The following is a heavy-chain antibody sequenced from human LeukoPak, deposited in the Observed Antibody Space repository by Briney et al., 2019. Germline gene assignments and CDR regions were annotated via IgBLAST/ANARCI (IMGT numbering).Heavy chain of an antibody. CDR1: GFTFS. CDR3: AKDGNWASGS. V-gene: IGHV3-30*02. Sequence: PGGSLRLSCVGSGFTFSVHWVRQVPGKGLEWLTFIRHDGTDQHYADSVRGRFTISRDNSKNTVYLQMNSLRPEDTALYYCAKDGNWASGSWGQGTLVTVSS. J-gene: IGHJ5*02. CDR2: IRHDGTDQ. D-gene: IGHD7-27*01.